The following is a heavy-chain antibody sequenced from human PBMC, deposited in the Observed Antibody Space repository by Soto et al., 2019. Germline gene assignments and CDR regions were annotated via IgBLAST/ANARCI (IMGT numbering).Heavy chain of an antibody. V-gene: IGHV1-3*01. CDR2: INAGNGNT. CDR1: GYTFTSYA. Sequence: QVQLVQSGAEVKKPGASVKVSCKASGYTFTSYAMHWVRQAPGQRLEWMGWINAGNGNTKYSRKFQGRVTVTRDTSASTSYMELSSLSSEDTAVYYCARAISSVTTFYFDLWGRGTLVTVSS. CDR3: ARAISSVTTFYFDL. J-gene: IGHJ2*01. D-gene: IGHD4-17*01.